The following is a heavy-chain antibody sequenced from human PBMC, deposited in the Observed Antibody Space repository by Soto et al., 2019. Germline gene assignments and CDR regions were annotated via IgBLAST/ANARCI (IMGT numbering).Heavy chain of an antibody. Sequence: SETLSLTCAVYGGSFSGYYWSWIRQPPGKGLEWIGEINHSGSTNYNPSLKSRVTISVDTSKNQSSLKLSSVTAADTAVYYCARVRLWSGYYTLDYYGMDVWGQGTTVTVSS. CDR3: ARVRLWSGYYTLDYYGMDV. CDR1: GGSFSGYY. CDR2: INHSGST. J-gene: IGHJ6*02. V-gene: IGHV4-34*01. D-gene: IGHD3-3*01.